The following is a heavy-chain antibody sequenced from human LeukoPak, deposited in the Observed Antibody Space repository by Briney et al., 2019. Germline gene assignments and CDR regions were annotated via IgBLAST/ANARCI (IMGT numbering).Heavy chain of an antibody. Sequence: ASVKVTCKASVYTFTSYDINWVRQATVQGLEWMGWMNPNSGNTGYAQKFQGRVTITGNTSISTAYMELCSLRSEDTAVYYCARDVDYVWGSPTPHFDYWRQGTLVTVSS. CDR2: MNPNSGNT. D-gene: IGHD3-16*01. CDR3: ARDVDYVWGSPTPHFDY. J-gene: IGHJ4*02. V-gene: IGHV1-8*03. CDR1: VYTFTSYD.